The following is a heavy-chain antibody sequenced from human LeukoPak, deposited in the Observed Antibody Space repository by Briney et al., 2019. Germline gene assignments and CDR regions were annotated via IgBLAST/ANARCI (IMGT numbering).Heavy chain of an antibody. V-gene: IGHV3-23*01. CDR3: AKGSYSGYDPYYFDY. CDR1: GFTFSSYA. D-gene: IGHD5-12*01. CDR2: ISGSGGST. Sequence: GGSLTLSCAASGFTFSSYAMSWVRQAPGKGLEWVSAISGSGGSTYYADSVKGRFTISRDNSKNTLYLPMNSLRAEDTAVYYCAKGSYSGYDPYYFDYWGQGTLVTVSS. J-gene: IGHJ4*02.